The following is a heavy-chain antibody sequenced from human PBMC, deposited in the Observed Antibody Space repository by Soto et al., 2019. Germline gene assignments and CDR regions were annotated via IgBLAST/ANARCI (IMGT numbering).Heavy chain of an antibody. Sequence: GGSLSLSCAASGFTFSSYAMSWVRQAPGKGLEWVSAISGSGGSTYYADSVKGRFTISRDNSKNTLYLQMNSLRAEDTAVYYCAKGLRSYDILTGPFHWGQGTLVTVSS. V-gene: IGHV3-23*01. D-gene: IGHD3-9*01. CDR1: GFTFSSYA. CDR2: ISGSGGST. J-gene: IGHJ4*02. CDR3: AKGLRSYDILTGPFH.